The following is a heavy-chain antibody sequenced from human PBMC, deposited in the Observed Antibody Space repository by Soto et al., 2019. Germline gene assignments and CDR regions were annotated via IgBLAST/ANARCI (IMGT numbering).Heavy chain of an antibody. CDR2: ISYDGSNK. CDR1: GFTFSSYA. CDR3: ARDGDYGDYYGMDV. D-gene: IGHD4-17*01. V-gene: IGHV3-30-3*01. Sequence: QVQLVESGGGVVQPGRSLRLSCAASGFTFSSYAMHWVRQAPGKGLEWVAVISYDGSNKYYADSVKGRFTISRDNSKNTLYLQMNSLRAEDTAVYYCARDGDYGDYYGMDVWGQGTTVTVSS. J-gene: IGHJ6*02.